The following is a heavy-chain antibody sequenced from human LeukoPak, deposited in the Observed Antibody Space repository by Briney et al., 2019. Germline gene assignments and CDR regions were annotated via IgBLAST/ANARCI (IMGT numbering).Heavy chain of an antibody. Sequence: SVKVSCKASGGTFSSYAISWVRQAPGQGLEWMGGIIPIFGTANYAQKFQGRVTITADESTSTAYMELSSLRSEDTAVYYCARDLAVAGTDTIFDYWGQGTLVTVSS. CDR1: GGTFSSYA. D-gene: IGHD6-19*01. J-gene: IGHJ4*02. CDR2: IIPIFGTA. CDR3: ARDLAVAGTDTIFDY. V-gene: IGHV1-69*13.